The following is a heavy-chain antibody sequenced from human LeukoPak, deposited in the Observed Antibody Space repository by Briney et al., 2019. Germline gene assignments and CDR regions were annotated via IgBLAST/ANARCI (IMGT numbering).Heavy chain of an antibody. D-gene: IGHD3-22*01. J-gene: IGHJ4*02. Sequence: ASVKVSCKASGYTFTGYHMHWVRQAPGQGLEWMGWINPNTGDTNYAQKFQGRVTMTRDTSISTAYMELSRLRSDDTAVYYCARELNYDSSGYYFDYWGQGTLVTVSS. V-gene: IGHV1-2*02. CDR3: ARELNYDSSGYYFDY. CDR1: GYTFTGYH. CDR2: INPNTGDT.